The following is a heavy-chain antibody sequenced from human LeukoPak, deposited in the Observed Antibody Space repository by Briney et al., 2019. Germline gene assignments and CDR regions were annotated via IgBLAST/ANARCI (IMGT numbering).Heavy chain of an antibody. D-gene: IGHD3-3*01. CDR1: GGTFSSYA. V-gene: IGHV1-69*13. Sequence: SVKVSCKASGGTFSSYATSWVRQAPGQGLEWMGGIIPIFGTANYAQKFQGRVTITADESTSTAYMELSSLRSEDTAVYYCARARPPDYDFWSGPISYWGQGTLVTVSS. CDR2: IIPIFGTA. J-gene: IGHJ4*02. CDR3: ARARPPDYDFWSGPISY.